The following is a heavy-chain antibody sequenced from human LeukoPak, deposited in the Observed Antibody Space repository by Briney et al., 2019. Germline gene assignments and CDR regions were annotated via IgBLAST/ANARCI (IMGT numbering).Heavy chain of an antibody. Sequence: ASVKVSCKASGYTFTSYGISWVRQAPGQGLEWVGWISAYNGNTNYAQKLQGRVTMTTDTSTRTAYMELRSLRSDDTAGYYCARIGYCSGGSCYQPYYFDYWGQGTLVTVSS. CDR3: ARIGYCSGGSCYQPYYFDY. CDR1: GYTFTSYG. J-gene: IGHJ4*02. D-gene: IGHD2-15*01. CDR2: ISAYNGNT. V-gene: IGHV1-18*01.